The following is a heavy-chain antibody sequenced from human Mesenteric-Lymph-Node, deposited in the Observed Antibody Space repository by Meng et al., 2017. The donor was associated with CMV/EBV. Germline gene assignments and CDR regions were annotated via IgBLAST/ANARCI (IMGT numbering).Heavy chain of an antibody. D-gene: IGHD4-23*01. J-gene: IGHJ2*01. CDR3: ARTGMVVTPRNWYFDL. CDR2: IMRTFRTV. V-gene: IGHV1-69*05. CDR1: GGSFSSFV. Sequence: SVKVSCKASGGSFSSFVISWVRQAPGQGLEWMGKIMRTFRTVYYAQKFQGRVTITTDESTSTAYMELSSLRSEDTAVYYCARTGMVVTPRNWYFDLWGRGTLVTVSS.